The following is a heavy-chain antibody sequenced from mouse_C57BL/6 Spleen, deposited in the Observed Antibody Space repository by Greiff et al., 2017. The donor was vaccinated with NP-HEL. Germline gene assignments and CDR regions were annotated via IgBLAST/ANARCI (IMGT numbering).Heavy chain of an antibody. V-gene: IGHV1-15*01. J-gene: IGHJ4*01. CDR1: GYTFTDYE. D-gene: IGHD2-3*01. CDR2: IDPETGGT. Sequence: QVQLKQSGAELVRPGASVTLSCKASGYTFTDYEMHWVKQTPVHGLEWIGAIDPETGGTAYNQKFKGKAILTADKSSSTAYMELRRLTSEDSAVYYCTRDGYYPSYAMDYWGQGTSVTVSS. CDR3: TRDGYYPSYAMDY.